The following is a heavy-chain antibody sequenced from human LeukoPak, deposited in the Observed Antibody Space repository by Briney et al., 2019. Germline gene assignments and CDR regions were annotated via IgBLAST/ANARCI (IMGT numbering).Heavy chain of an antibody. CDR3: AKDRFQTLVAGSAGFDY. V-gene: IGHV3-30*02. J-gene: IGHJ4*02. Sequence: TGGSLRLSCAASGFSFSSYGMHWVRQAPGKGLEWVAFIRYDGTNKYYADSVKGRFTISRDNSKNTLYLQMNSLRPEDTAVYYCAKDRFQTLVAGSAGFDYWGQGNLVTVSS. CDR1: GFSFSSYG. D-gene: IGHD6-19*01. CDR2: IRYDGTNK.